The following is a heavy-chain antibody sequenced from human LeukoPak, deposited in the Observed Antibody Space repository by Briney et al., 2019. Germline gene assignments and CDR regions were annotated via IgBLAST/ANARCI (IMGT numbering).Heavy chain of an antibody. J-gene: IGHJ4*02. CDR1: GFTFSSYG. CDR3: AKDHATVAARPQYYFDY. V-gene: IGHV3-30*02. Sequence: GGSLRLSCAASGFTFSSYGMHWVRQAPGKGLEWVAFIRYDGSNKYYADSVKGRFTISRDNSKNTLYLQMNSLRAEDTAVYYCAKDHATVAARPQYYFDYWGQGTLVTVSS. D-gene: IGHD6-6*01. CDR2: IRYDGSNK.